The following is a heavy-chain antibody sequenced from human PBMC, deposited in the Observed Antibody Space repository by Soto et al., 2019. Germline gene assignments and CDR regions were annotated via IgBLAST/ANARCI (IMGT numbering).Heavy chain of an antibody. Sequence: HPGGSLRLSCAASGFTFSSNAMSWVRQAPGKGLEWVAGIGGSGSITDYTDSVKGRFTISRDNSKNTLYLQINNVRAEDTALYYCATGPVKFDYWGQGTQVTVSS. CDR1: GFTFSSNA. J-gene: IGHJ4*02. D-gene: IGHD6-19*01. CDR3: ATGPVKFDY. CDR2: IGGSGSIT. V-gene: IGHV3-23*01.